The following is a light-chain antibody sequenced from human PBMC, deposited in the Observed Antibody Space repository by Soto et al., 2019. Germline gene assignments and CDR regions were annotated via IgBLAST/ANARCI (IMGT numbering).Light chain of an antibody. J-gene: IGLJ1*01. CDR3: SSYRGSNIFV. CDR1: SSDVGGHNY. Sequence: QSALTQPPSASGSPGQSVTISCTGTSSDVGGHNYVSWYQQHPGKAPKLMIYEVSKRPSGVPDRFSGSKSGNTASLTVSGLLAEDEADYYCSSYRGSNIFVFGTGTQLTVL. V-gene: IGLV2-8*01. CDR2: EVS.